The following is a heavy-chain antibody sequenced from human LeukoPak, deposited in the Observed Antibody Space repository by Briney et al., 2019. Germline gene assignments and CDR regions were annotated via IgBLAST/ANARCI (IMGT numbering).Heavy chain of an antibody. CDR3: ARGSTYYDFWSGKNWFDP. CDR1: GYTFTNYY. D-gene: IGHD3-3*01. J-gene: IGHJ5*02. V-gene: IGHV1-69*04. CDR2: IIPILGIA. Sequence: SVKVSCKASGYTFTNYYMHWVRQAPGQGLEWMGRIIPILGIANYAQKFQGRVTITADKSTSTAYMELSSLRSEDTAVYYCARGSTYYDFWSGKNWFDPWGQGTPVTVSS.